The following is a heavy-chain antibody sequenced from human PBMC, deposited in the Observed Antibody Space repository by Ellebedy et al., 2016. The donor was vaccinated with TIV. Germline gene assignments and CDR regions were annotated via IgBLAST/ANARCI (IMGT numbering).Heavy chain of an antibody. CDR2: ITKDGASS. D-gene: IGHD3-10*01. J-gene: IGHJ4*02. CDR1: GFNFGDYG. V-gene: IGHV3-43*02. Sequence: GESLKISCAASGFNFGDYGIHWVRQGPGKGLEWVCVITKDGASSYCADSLKGRFAISKDNRRNSLYLQMNSLRVDDSALYYCTRNVAGGYGSDYWGQGILVTVSS. CDR3: TRNVAGGYGSDY.